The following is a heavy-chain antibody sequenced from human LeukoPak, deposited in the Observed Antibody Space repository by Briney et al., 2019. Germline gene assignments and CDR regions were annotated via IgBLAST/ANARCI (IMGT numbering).Heavy chain of an antibody. D-gene: IGHD2-21*01. J-gene: IGHJ6*02. V-gene: IGHV4-30-4*01. CDR3: ASYSPTYYYGMDV. Sequence: SETLSLTCTVSGGSISSGDYYWGWIRQPPGKGLEWIGYIYYSGSTYYNPSLKSRVTISVDTSKNQFSLKLSSVTAADTAVYYCASYSPTYYYGMDVWGQGTTVTVSS. CDR2: IYYSGST. CDR1: GGSISSGDYY.